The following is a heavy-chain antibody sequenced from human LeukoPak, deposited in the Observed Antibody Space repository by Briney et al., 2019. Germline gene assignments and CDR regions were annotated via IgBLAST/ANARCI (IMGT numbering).Heavy chain of an antibody. J-gene: IGHJ4*02. CDR1: GFTFSSYS. D-gene: IGHD6-13*01. CDR3: ARDHSGSWYYFDY. V-gene: IGHV3-48*01. CDR2: ISSSSSTI. Sequence: GGSLRLSCAASGFTFSSYSMNWVRQAPGKGLEWVSYISSSSSTIYYADSVKGRFTISRDNAKNSLYLQMNSLRAEDTAVYYCARDHSGSWYYFDYWGQGTLVTVSS.